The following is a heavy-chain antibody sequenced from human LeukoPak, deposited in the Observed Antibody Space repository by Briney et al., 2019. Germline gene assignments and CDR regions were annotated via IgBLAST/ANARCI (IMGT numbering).Heavy chain of an antibody. V-gene: IGHV5-51*01. CDR1: GYSFTNYW. CDR2: IFPGDSDT. J-gene: IGHJ4*02. CDR3: ARPRDSSSFGPFDY. D-gene: IGHD6-6*01. Sequence: GESLKISCKVSGYSFTNYWLGWVRQMPGKGLEWMGIIFPGDSDTRYSPSLQGQVTISADKSISTAYLQWSSLKASDTAIYYCARPRDSSSFGPFDYWGQGTLVTVSS.